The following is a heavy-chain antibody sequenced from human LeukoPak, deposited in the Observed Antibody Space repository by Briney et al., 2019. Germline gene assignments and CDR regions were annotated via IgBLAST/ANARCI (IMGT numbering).Heavy chain of an antibody. CDR3: ARHAGLYYYYYGMDV. D-gene: IGHD3-10*01. CDR2: IYYSGST. Sequence: SETLSLTCTVSGVSISRYYWSWIRQPPGKGLEWVGYIYYSGSTNYNPSLKSRVTISVDTSKNQSSLKLSSVTAADTAVYYCARHAGLYYYYYGMDVWGQGTTVTVSS. V-gene: IGHV4-59*08. J-gene: IGHJ6*02. CDR1: GVSISRYY.